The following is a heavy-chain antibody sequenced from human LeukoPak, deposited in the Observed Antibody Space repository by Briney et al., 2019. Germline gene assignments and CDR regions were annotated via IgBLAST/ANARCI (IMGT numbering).Heavy chain of an antibody. CDR3: ARGTAVATVGNWFDP. J-gene: IGHJ5*02. Sequence: GGSLRLSCAASGFTFSDYYMSWIRQAPGKGLEWVSYISSSGSTIYYADSVEGRFTISRDYGKKSVYLQMNSLRAEDTAVYYCARGTAVATVGNWFDPWGQGTLVTVYS. CDR1: GFTFSDYY. V-gene: IGHV3-11*01. CDR2: ISSSGSTI. D-gene: IGHD6-19*01.